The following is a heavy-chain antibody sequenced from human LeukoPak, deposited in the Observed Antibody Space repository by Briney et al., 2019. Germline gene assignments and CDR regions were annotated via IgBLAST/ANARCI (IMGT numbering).Heavy chain of an antibody. Sequence: GGSLRLSCAASGFTFSSYAMSWVRQAPGKGLVWVSAISGSGGSTYYADSVKGRFTISRDNSKNTLYLQMNSLRAEDTAVYYCAKWDYDFWSGYLHWGQGTLVTVSS. CDR3: AKWDYDFWSGYLH. D-gene: IGHD3-3*01. J-gene: IGHJ4*02. V-gene: IGHV3-23*01. CDR2: ISGSGGST. CDR1: GFTFSSYA.